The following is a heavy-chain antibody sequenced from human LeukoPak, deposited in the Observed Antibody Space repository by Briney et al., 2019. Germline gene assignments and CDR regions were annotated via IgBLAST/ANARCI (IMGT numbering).Heavy chain of an antibody. Sequence: SVKVSCKASGGTFSSYAISWVRQAPGQGLEWMGRIVPILGIANYAQRFQGRVTITAHKSTSTAYMELSSLRSEDTAVYYCARNRGGYSGYDLAYWGQGTLVTVSS. V-gene: IGHV1-69*04. CDR2: IVPILGIA. J-gene: IGHJ4*02. D-gene: IGHD5-12*01. CDR3: ARNRGGYSGYDLAY. CDR1: GGTFSSYA.